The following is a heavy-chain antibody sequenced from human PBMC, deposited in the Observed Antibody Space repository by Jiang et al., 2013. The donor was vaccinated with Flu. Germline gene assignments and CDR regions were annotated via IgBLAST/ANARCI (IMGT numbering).Heavy chain of an antibody. CDR2: ISHSGKT. Sequence: GSGLVKPSETLSLTCTVSGGSITYYFWNWVRQPPGKGLEWVGYISHSGKTNYNPSLKSRVAMSMDTSKSQFSLTLTSVTAADTAMYFCARVLGSESPFDSWGQGTLVTVSS. CDR1: GGSITYYF. D-gene: IGHD3-10*01. CDR3: ARVLGSESPFDS. J-gene: IGHJ4*02. V-gene: IGHV4-59*01.